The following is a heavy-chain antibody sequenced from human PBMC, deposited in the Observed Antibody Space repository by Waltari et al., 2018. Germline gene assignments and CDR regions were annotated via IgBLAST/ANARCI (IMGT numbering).Heavy chain of an antibody. D-gene: IGHD3-3*01. J-gene: IGHJ3*02. V-gene: IGHV1-3*03. CDR1: GYTFRDYA. Sequence: QVQLVQSGAEVKKPGASVKVSCKDSGYTFRDYAIHWVRQAPGQRPEWMGWTNTGNGNREYSQEFQGRVTISRDTSASTVYMELSSLRSEDMAVYYCARANLFRSRGLTFDIWGQGTMVTVSS. CDR2: TNTGNGNR. CDR3: ARANLFRSRGLTFDI.